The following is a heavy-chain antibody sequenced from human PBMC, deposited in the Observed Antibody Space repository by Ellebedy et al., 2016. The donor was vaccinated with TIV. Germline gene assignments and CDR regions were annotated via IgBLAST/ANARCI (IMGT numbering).Heavy chain of an antibody. CDR2: IRSDSSNE. Sequence: GESLKISCAASGFTFSNYVMHWVRQAPGKGPEWVAMIRSDSSNEYYADSVRGRFTISRDNSKNTLYLRMNSLRHEDTALYYCISDIVGDGFDNWGQGTMVTVSS. CDR1: GFTFSNYV. CDR3: ISDIVGDGFDN. J-gene: IGHJ3*02. D-gene: IGHD5-12*01. V-gene: IGHV3-30*02.